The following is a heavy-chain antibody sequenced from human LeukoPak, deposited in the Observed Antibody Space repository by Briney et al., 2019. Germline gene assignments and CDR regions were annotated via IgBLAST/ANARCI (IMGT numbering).Heavy chain of an antibody. CDR3: ARDVPTRRAVASIDY. V-gene: IGHV1-2*02. Sequence: ASVKVTCKTSGYTITGYYIPWVRQAPGQGLEWMGWINPNSGGTNYAQKFQGRVTMTRDTSITTAYMELTRLRSDDTAVYYCARDVPTRRAVASIDYWGQGTLVTVSS. D-gene: IGHD2-15*01. CDR2: INPNSGGT. CDR1: GYTITGYY. J-gene: IGHJ4*02.